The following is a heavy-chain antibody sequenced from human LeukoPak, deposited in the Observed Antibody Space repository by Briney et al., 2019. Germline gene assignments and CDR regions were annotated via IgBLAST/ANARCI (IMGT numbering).Heavy chain of an antibody. D-gene: IGHD3-9*01. Sequence: PSETLSLTCTVSGGSISSYYWSWIRQPPGKGLEWIGYIYYSGSTNYNPSLKSRVTISVDTSKNQFSLKLSSVTAADTAVYYCAREGSGYDILTGYYYFDYWGQGTLVTVSS. CDR2: IYYSGST. J-gene: IGHJ4*02. V-gene: IGHV4-59*01. CDR3: AREGSGYDILTGYYYFDY. CDR1: GGSISSYY.